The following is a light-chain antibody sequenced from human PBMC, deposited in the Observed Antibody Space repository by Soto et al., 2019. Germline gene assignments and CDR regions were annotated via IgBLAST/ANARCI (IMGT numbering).Light chain of an antibody. Sequence: DIQMTQSPSSLSASVGDKVTITCRASQGISNYLAWYQQKPGKVPKLLIYAASTLQSGVPSRFSGSGSGTDFTLTISSLQPEDVATYYCQKYNSAPVSAFGPGTKVDIK. J-gene: IGKJ3*01. V-gene: IGKV1-27*01. CDR1: QGISNY. CDR3: QKYNSAPVSA. CDR2: AAS.